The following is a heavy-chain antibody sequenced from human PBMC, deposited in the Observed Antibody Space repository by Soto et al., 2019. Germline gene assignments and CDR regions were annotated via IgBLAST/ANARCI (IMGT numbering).Heavy chain of an antibody. Sequence: ASVKVSCKASGYTFTRYGISWVRQAPGQGLEWMGWISAYNGNTNYAQKLQGRVTMTTDTSTSTAYMELRSLRSDDTAVYYCARDREDIVVVPAAMLGYYYYYGMDVWGQGTTVTVSS. CDR2: ISAYNGNT. V-gene: IGHV1-18*01. D-gene: IGHD2-2*01. J-gene: IGHJ6*02. CDR1: GYTFTRYG. CDR3: ARDREDIVVVPAAMLGYYYYYGMDV.